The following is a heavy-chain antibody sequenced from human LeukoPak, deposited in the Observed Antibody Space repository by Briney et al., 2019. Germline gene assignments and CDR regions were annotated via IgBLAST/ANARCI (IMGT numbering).Heavy chain of an antibody. CDR1: GFTFDDYG. D-gene: IGHD3-10*01. CDR3: ARTRLWFGVLSHFDY. CDR2: INWNGGST. V-gene: IGHV3-20*04. Sequence: GGSLRLSCAASGFTFDDYGMSWVRQAPGKGLEWVSGINWNGGSTGYADSVKGRFTISRVNAKNSLYLQMNSLRAEGTALYYCARTRLWFGVLSHFDYWGQGTLVTVSS. J-gene: IGHJ4*02.